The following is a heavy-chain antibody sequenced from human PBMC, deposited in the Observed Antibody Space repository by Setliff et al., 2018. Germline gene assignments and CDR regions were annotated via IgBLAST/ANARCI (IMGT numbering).Heavy chain of an antibody. D-gene: IGHD5-12*01. CDR1: GYSFTDYW. CDR3: ARHRVGNSGYAIPILDF. CDR2: IYPSNSNI. Sequence: GESLKISCKASGYSFTDYWIAWVRQVPGKGLEWMGIIYPSNSNIKYSPSFEAQITFSVDKSITTAYLQWSSLKASDTAIYYCARHRVGNSGYAIPILDFWGQGALVTVS. V-gene: IGHV5-51*01. J-gene: IGHJ4*02.